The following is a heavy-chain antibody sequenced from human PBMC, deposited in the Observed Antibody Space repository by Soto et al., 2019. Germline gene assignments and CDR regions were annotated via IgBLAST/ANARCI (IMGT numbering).Heavy chain of an antibody. CDR3: ARHGSN. V-gene: IGHV4-39*01. CDR2: IYYSGIT. J-gene: IGHJ4*02. CDR1: GVSIINSSYY. Sequence: QVQLQESGPGLVKPSQTLSLTCTVSGVSIINSSYYWGWIRRPPGKGLEWVGTIYYSGITYYNPSLKSRVTNSVDTSKNQFSLKLTSVPAADAAVYYCARHGSNWGQGTLVTVSS.